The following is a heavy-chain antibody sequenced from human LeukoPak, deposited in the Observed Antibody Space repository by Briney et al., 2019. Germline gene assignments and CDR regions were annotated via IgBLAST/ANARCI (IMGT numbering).Heavy chain of an antibody. CDR2: IWYDGSNK. J-gene: IGHJ4*02. Sequence: PGGSLRLSCAASGFTFSSYSMNWVRQAPGKGLEWVAVIWYDGSNKYYADSVKGRFTISRDNSKNTLYLQMNSLRAEDTAVYYCARDRCSSTSCPLYYWGQGTLVTVSS. CDR1: GFTFSSYS. V-gene: IGHV3-33*08. D-gene: IGHD2-2*01. CDR3: ARDRCSSTSCPLYY.